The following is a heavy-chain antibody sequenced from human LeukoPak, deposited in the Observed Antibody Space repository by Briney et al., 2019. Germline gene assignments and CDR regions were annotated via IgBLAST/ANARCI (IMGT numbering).Heavy chain of an antibody. CDR3: AKIPRYGDYYFDY. D-gene: IGHD4-17*01. J-gene: IGHJ4*02. CDR2: ISGNGGST. Sequence: SGGSLRLSCAASGFTFSSYAMSWVRQAPGKGLEWVSAISGNGGSTYYADSVKGRFTISRDNSKNTLYLQMNSLRAEDTAVYYCAKIPRYGDYYFDYWGQGTLVTVSS. CDR1: GFTFSSYA. V-gene: IGHV3-23*01.